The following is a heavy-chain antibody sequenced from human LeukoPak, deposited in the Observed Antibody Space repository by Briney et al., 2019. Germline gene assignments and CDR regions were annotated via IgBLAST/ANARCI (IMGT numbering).Heavy chain of an antibody. V-gene: IGHV3-7*03. J-gene: IGHJ4*02. CDR3: ARNSGWFRFDY. D-gene: IGHD6-19*01. Sequence: GGSLRLSCAASGFTFSNYWMDWVRQSPGKGLEWVANIKEDGSDKYYVDSVKGRLTISRDNAKNSLYLQMNSPRAEDTAVYYCARNSGWFRFDYWGQGTLVTVSS. CDR1: GFTFSNYW. CDR2: IKEDGSDK.